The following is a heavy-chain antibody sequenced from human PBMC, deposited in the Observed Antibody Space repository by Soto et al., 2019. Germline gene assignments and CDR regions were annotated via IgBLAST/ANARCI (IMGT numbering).Heavy chain of an antibody. J-gene: IGHJ5*02. Sequence: SGPTLVNPTQTLTLTCTFSGFSLNTGGVSVGWIRQPPGKALEWLGLVYWNDDKRYSPSLQSRLTITTDTSKNQVVLTMTNMGPVDTATYFCAHRRCSADDCYPNCFDPWGPGTLVTVSS. D-gene: IGHD2-15*01. CDR2: VYWNDDK. V-gene: IGHV2-5*01. CDR1: GFSLNTGGVS. CDR3: AHRRCSADDCYPNCFDP.